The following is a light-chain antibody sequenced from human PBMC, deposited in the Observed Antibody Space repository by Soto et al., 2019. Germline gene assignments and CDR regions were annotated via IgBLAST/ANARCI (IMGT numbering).Light chain of an antibody. CDR2: GNS. CDR1: SSNIGAGYD. CDR3: QSYDISLSVV. J-gene: IGLJ2*01. Sequence: QSVLTQPPSVSGAPGQRVTISCTGSSSNIGAGYDVHWYQQLPGTAPKLLIYGNSNRPSGVPDRFSGSKSGTSASLAITGLQAEEEADYYFQSYDISLSVVFGGGTKLTVL. V-gene: IGLV1-40*01.